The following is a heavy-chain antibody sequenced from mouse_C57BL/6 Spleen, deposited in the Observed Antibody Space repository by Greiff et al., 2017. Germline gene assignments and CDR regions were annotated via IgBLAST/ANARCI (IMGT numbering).Heavy chain of an antibody. D-gene: IGHD1-1*01. J-gene: IGHJ3*01. Sequence: QVQLQQSGAELVRPGTSVKVSCKASGYAFTNYSIEWVKQRPGQGLEWIGGIYPGGGGTNYNGKFKGKATLTADKSSSTAYMQLSRLTSEASAVYFCAREYCDDSSYWMAYWGQGTLVTVSA. CDR1: GYAFTNYS. CDR2: IYPGGGGT. CDR3: AREYCDDSSYWMAY. V-gene: IGHV1-54*01.